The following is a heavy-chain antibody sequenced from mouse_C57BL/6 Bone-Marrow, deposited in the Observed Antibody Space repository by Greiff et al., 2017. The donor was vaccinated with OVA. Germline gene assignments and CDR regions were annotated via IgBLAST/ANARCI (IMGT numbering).Heavy chain of an antibody. Sequence: VQLQQSGPELVKPGASVKMSCKASGYTFTDYNMHWVKQSHGKSLEWIGYINPNNGGTSYNQKFKGKATLTVNKSSSTAYMGLRSLTSDASAVYCLTKAGGGDYWGQGTTLTVSS. CDR1: GYTFTDYN. V-gene: IGHV1-22*01. CDR3: TKAGGGDY. D-gene: IGHD1-1*02. CDR2: INPNNGGT. J-gene: IGHJ2*01.